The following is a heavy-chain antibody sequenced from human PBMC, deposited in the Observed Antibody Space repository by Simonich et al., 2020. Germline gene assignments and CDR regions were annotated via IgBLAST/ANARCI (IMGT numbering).Heavy chain of an antibody. CDR2: FIPILGIA. CDR1: GGTFSSYA. V-gene: IGHV1-69*10. CDR3: ARGEAAAGMGFDY. D-gene: IGHD6-13*01. Sequence: QVQLVQSGAEVKKPGSSVKVSYKASGGTFSSYAISWVRQAPGQGLEWMGGFIPILGIANYAQKFQGRVTIPADKSTSTAYMELSSLRSEDTAVYYCARGEAAAGMGFDYWGQGTLVTVSS. J-gene: IGHJ4*02.